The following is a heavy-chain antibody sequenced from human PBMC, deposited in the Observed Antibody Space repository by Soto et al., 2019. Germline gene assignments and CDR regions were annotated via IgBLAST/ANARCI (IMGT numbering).Heavy chain of an antibody. CDR1: GGAFSSYT. D-gene: IGHD5-18*01. V-gene: IGHV1-69*02. CDR3: ARSTAMVTTYFDY. CDR2: IIPILGIA. J-gene: IGHJ4*02. Sequence: SVKVSCKASGGAFSSYTISWVRQAPGQGLEWMGRIIPILGIANYAQKFQGRVTITADKSTSTAYMELSSLRSEDTAVYYCARSTAMVTTYFDYWGQGTLVTVSS.